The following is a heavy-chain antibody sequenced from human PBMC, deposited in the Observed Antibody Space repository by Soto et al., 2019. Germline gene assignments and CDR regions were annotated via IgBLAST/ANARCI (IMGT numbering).Heavy chain of an antibody. CDR2: ISGSGNNT. CDR1: GFTFSSYA. V-gene: IGHV3-23*01. CDR3: AKDATKADRVGYYYYMDV. J-gene: IGHJ6*03. Sequence: EVQLLESGGGLVQPGGSLRLSCAAAGFTFSSYAMGWVRQAPGKGLEWVSAISGSGNNTYYAGSVQGRFTISRDNSKNTLWLQMNSLRAEDTAIYYCAKDATKADRVGYYYYMDVWGKGTTVTVSS.